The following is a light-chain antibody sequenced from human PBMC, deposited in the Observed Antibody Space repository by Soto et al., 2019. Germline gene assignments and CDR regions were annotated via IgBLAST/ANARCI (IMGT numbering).Light chain of an antibody. J-gene: IGKJ4*01. Sequence: EIVLTQSPVTLSLSPGERATLSCRASQSVRSYLAWYQQKPGQAPRLLIYDAFKRATGIPARFSGSGSGTDFTITISRLEPEDFAVYYCQQRSNGPSTFGGGTKVEIK. CDR3: QQRSNGPST. V-gene: IGKV3-11*01. CDR2: DAF. CDR1: QSVRSY.